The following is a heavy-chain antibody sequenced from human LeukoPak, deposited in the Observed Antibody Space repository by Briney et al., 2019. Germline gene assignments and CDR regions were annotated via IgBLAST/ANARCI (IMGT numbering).Heavy chain of an antibody. V-gene: IGHV3-48*04. J-gene: IGHJ1*01. CDR3: ARAQGSGWYRNAEYFQH. CDR2: ISSSSSTI. CDR1: GFTFSSYA. Sequence: PGGSLRLSCAASGFTFSSYAMSWVRQAPGKGLEWVSYISSSSSTIYYADSVKGRFTISRDNAKNSLYLQMNSLRAEDTAVYYCARAQGSGWYRNAEYFQHWGQGTLVTVSS. D-gene: IGHD6-19*01.